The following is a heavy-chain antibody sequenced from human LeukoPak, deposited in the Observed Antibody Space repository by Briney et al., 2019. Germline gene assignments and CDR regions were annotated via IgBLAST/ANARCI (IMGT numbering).Heavy chain of an antibody. J-gene: IGHJ6*02. CDR1: GGSISSYY. CDR3: ASSPYCSGGSCRQYYYYGMDV. Sequence: PSETLSLTCTVSGGSISSYYWSWIRQPPGKGLEWIGYIYYSGSTNYNPSLKSRVTISVDTSKNQFSLKLSSVTAADTAVYYCASSPYCSGGSCRQYYYYGMDVWGQGTTVTVSS. D-gene: IGHD2-15*01. V-gene: IGHV4-59*08. CDR2: IYYSGST.